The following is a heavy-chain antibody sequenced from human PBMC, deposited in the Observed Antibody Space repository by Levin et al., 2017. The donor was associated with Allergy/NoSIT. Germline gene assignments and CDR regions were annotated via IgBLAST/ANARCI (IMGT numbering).Heavy chain of an antibody. V-gene: IGHV1-69*06. J-gene: IGHJ4*02. CDR2: IIPIFGTA. CDR1: GGTFSSYA. Sequence: ASVKVSCKASGGTFSSYAISWVRQAPGQGLEWMGGIIPIFGTANYAQKFQGRVTITADKSTSTAYMELSSLRSEDTAVYYCARVKTYYDFWSGYYIDYWGQGTLVTVSS. CDR3: ARVKTYYDFWSGYYIDY. D-gene: IGHD3-3*01.